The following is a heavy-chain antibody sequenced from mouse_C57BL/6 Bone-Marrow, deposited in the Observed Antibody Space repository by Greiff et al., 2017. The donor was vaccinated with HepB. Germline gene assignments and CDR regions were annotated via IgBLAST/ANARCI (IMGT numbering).Heavy chain of an antibody. CDR2: INPSTGGT. CDR1: GYSFTGYY. CDR3: ARRGDYYGSSYGFAY. D-gene: IGHD1-1*01. J-gene: IGHJ3*01. Sequence: EVQLQQSGPELVKPGASVKISCKASGYSFTGYYMNWVKQSPEKSLEWIGEINPSTGGTTYNQKFKAKATLTVDKSSSTAYMQLKSLTSEDSAVYYCARRGDYYGSSYGFAYWGQGTLVTVSA. V-gene: IGHV1-42*01.